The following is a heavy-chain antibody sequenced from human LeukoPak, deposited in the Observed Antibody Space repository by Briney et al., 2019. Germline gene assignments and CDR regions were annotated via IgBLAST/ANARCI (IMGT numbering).Heavy chain of an antibody. D-gene: IGHD2-2*01. V-gene: IGHV4-31*03. Sequence: PSETLSLTCTVSGRSISSGGNYWSWIRQHPGKGLEWIGYIYYSGSTYYNPSLKSRVTISVDTSKNQFSLKLSSVTAADTAVYYCASSRSSTSFDYWGQGTLVTVSS. CDR3: ASSRSSTSFDY. J-gene: IGHJ4*02. CDR1: GRSISSGGNY. CDR2: IYYSGST.